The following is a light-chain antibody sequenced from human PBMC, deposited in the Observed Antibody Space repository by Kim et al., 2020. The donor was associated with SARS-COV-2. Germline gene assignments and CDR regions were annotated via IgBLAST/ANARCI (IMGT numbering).Light chain of an antibody. CDR1: SSNIGSNY. CDR3: AAWDDSLRGPV. CDR2: SNH. J-gene: IGLJ2*01. Sequence: QSVLTQPPSASGTPGQRVTISCSGSSSNIGSNYVYWYQQLPGTAPKLLIYSNHQRPSGVPDRFSGSKSGTSASLAISGLQSEDEADYYCAAWDDSLRGPVFGGGTQLTVL. V-gene: IGLV1-47*02.